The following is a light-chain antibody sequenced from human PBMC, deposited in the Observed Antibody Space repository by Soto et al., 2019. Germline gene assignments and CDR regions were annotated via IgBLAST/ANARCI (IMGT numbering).Light chain of an antibody. CDR1: SSNIGSNY. CDR3: AAWDDSLSGPV. J-gene: IGLJ7*01. CDR2: RNN. V-gene: IGLV1-47*01. Sequence: QSVLTQPPLASGTPGQRVTISCSGSSSNIGSNYVYWYQQLPGTAPKLLIYRNNQRPSGVPDRFSGSKSGTSASLAISGLRSEDEADYYCAAWDDSLSGPVFGGRTQLTVL.